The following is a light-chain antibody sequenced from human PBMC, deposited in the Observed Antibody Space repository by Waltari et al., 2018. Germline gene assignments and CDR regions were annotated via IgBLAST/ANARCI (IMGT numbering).Light chain of an antibody. CDR3: QQYNYFPWT. J-gene: IGKJ1*01. Sequence: DIQMTQSPSTMSASVGDRVTITCRASQSVNTWLAWFQQLPGKAPKVLIYKASNLEPGVPSRFSGSGSGTDFTLTISSLQPDDFASYYCQQYNYFPWTFGQGTKVEIK. CDR2: KAS. V-gene: IGKV1-5*03. CDR1: QSVNTW.